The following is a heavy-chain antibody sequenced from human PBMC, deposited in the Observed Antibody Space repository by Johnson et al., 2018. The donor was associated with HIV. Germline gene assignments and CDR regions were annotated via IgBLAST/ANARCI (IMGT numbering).Heavy chain of an antibody. CDR2: IQSDGKIK. D-gene: IGHD6-13*01. Sequence: VQLVESGGGVVQPGRSLRLSCAVSGFTLSNYGMHWVRQAPGKGLEWVAFIQSDGKIKFYADSVKGRFTISRDNSKNSFYIQMHSLRAEDTAVYYCAKDVDSSRWWRAFDMWGQGTMVSVSS. CDR3: AKDVDSSRWWRAFDM. J-gene: IGHJ3*02. CDR1: GFTLSNYG. V-gene: IGHV3-30*02.